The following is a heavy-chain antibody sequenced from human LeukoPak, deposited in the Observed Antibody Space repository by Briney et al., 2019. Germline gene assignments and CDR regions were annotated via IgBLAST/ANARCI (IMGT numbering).Heavy chain of an antibody. Sequence: GGSLRLSCAASGFTFSSYSMNWVRQAPGKGLEWVSSISSSSSYIYYADSVKGRFTISRDNAKNSLYLQMNSLRAEDTAVYYCARVRLLRGVYYYGMDVWGQGTTVTVSS. CDR2: ISSSSSYI. CDR3: ARVRLLRGVYYYGMDV. CDR1: GFTFSSYS. J-gene: IGHJ6*02. V-gene: IGHV3-21*01. D-gene: IGHD2-8*02.